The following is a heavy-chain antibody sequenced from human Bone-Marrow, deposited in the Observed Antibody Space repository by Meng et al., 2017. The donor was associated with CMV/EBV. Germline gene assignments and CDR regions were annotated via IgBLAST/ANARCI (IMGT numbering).Heavy chain of an antibody. CDR3: TKGVYGGTCYFDF. CDR2: INWNGGST. CDR1: GFTFDDYG. V-gene: IGHV3-20*04. Sequence: GESLKISCAASGFTFDDYGMSWVRQVPGKGLEWVSGINWNGGSTGYADSVKGRFTISRDNAKSSVYLQMNSLRPEDTALYYCTKGVYGGTCYFDFWGQGTRVTVSS. J-gene: IGHJ4*02. D-gene: IGHD3-16*01.